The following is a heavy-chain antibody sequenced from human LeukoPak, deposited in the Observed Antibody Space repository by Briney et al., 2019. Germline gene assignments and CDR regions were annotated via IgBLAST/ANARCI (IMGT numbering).Heavy chain of an antibody. CDR3: ARAVDSSWYFDY. CDR1: GFTFSSCW. CDR2: IKQDGSEK. J-gene: IGHJ4*02. D-gene: IGHD6-13*01. Sequence: GGSLRLSCAASGFTFSSCWMSWVRQAPGKGLEWVANIKQDGSEKYYVDSVKGRFTISRDNAKNSLYLQVNSLRAEDTAVYYCARAVDSSWYFDYWGQGTLVTVSS. V-gene: IGHV3-7*04.